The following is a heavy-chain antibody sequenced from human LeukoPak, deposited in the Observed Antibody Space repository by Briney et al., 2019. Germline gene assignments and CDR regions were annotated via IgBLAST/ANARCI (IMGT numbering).Heavy chain of an antibody. Sequence: ASVKVSCKASGYTFTGYYMHWVRQAPGQGLEWMGWVNPNSGNTGYAQKFQGRVTMTRDTSINTAYMELSSLRSEDTAVYYCARDQYFYDSGRSYFYFDDWGQGTLVTVSS. J-gene: IGHJ4*02. CDR3: ARDQYFYDSGRSYFYFDD. CDR2: VNPNSGNT. D-gene: IGHD3-22*01. V-gene: IGHV1-8*02. CDR1: GYTFTGYY.